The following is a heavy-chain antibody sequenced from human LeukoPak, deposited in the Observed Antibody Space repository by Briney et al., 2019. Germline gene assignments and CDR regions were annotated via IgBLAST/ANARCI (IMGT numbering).Heavy chain of an antibody. CDR3: ARDRGSSWLRGVDY. CDR1: GVTCSSYA. CDR2: ISSNGDST. J-gene: IGHJ4*02. D-gene: IGHD6-13*01. Sequence: PGGSMRGSCAASGVTCSSYAIRWVRQAPGKGLEYVSGISSNGDSTYYANSVKGRFTISRDNSKNTLYLQMGSLRAEDMAVYYCARDRGSSWLRGVDYWGQGTLVTVSS. V-gene: IGHV3-64*01.